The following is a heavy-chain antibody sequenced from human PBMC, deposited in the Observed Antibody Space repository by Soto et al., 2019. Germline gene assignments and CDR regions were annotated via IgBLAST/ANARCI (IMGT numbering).Heavy chain of an antibody. D-gene: IGHD6-13*01. CDR2: IIPICGTA. CDR3: AQKGEGSSSWLFDY. Sequence: QVQLVQSGAEVKKPGSSVKVSCKASGGTFSSYAISWVRQAPGQGLEWMGGIIPICGTANYAQKFQGRVMITTYESTSTSYMKLSSLTPEDTVVYYCAQKGEGSSSWLFDYWGQGTPVTGSS. J-gene: IGHJ4*02. V-gene: IGHV1-69*05. CDR1: GGTFSSYA.